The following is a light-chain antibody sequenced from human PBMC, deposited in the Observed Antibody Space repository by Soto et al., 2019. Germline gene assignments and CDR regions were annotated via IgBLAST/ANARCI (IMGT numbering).Light chain of an antibody. CDR2: EGS. Sequence: QSALTQPASVSGSPGQSITISCTGTSSDVGSYNLVSWYQQHPGKAPKLMIYEGSKRPSGVSDRFSGSKSGNTAPLTISGLQAEDEADYYCCSYAGSSYVFGTGTKLTVL. CDR3: CSYAGSSYV. V-gene: IGLV2-23*01. J-gene: IGLJ1*01. CDR1: SSDVGSYNL.